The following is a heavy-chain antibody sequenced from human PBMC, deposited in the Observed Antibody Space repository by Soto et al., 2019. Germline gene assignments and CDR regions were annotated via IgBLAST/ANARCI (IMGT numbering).Heavy chain of an antibody. V-gene: IGHV1-69*12. J-gene: IGHJ6*02. CDR2: IIPIFGTA. Sequence: QVQLVQSGAEVKKPGSSVKVSCKASGGAFSRYAISWVRQAPGQGLEWMGGIIPIFGTANYAQKFQGRVTITADESTSTAYKELSSLRSEDTAVYYCAREDYGSNRGMDVWGQGTTVTVSS. CDR3: AREDYGSNRGMDV. CDR1: GGAFSRYA. D-gene: IGHD4-17*01.